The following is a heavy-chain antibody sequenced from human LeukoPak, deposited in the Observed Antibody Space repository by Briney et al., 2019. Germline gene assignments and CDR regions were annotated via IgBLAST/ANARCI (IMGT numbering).Heavy chain of an antibody. CDR3: TRGAVNDYGDGQFFQY. CDR2: IRGRAHGGRT. CDR1: GFSFSDYA. J-gene: IGHJ1*01. V-gene: IGHV3-49*04. Sequence: GGSLRLSCAASGFSFSDYAISWVRQTPEKGLEWVGFIRGRAHGGRTEYAASVKGRFSISRDDYTSIAYLQMNSLGMEDTAVYYCTRGAVNDYGDGQFFQYWGQGTLVTVSS. D-gene: IGHD4-17*01.